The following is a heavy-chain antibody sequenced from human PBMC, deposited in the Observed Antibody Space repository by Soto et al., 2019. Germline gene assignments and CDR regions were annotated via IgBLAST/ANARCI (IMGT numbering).Heavy chain of an antibody. Sequence: GESLKISCKGSGYSFTSYWIGWVRQMPGKGLEWVGIIYPGDSDTRYSPYFQGQVTISADKSISTAYLQWSSLKASDTAMYYCARQIGLYYYDRSGYGYFDLWGRGTLVTVSS. CDR1: GYSFTSYW. J-gene: IGHJ2*01. V-gene: IGHV5-51*01. CDR3: ARQIGLYYYDRSGYGYFDL. CDR2: IYPGDSDT. D-gene: IGHD3-22*01.